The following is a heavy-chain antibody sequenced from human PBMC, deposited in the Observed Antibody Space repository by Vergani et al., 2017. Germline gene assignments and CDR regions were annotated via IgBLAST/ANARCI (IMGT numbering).Heavy chain of an antibody. Sequence: QVQLVESGGGVVQPGRSLRLSYAASGFTLSSYAMHWVRQAPGKGLEGVAGISKDGSNKYYADSVKGRFTISSTNSKNTLYLQMNSLRAEDTAVYYCARDRVMVRGRPGRRYYMDVWGKGTTVTGSS. CDR3: ARDRVMVRGRPGRRYYMDV. D-gene: IGHD3-10*01. J-gene: IGHJ6*03. CDR1: GFTLSSYA. V-gene: IGHV3-30-3*01. CDR2: ISKDGSNK.